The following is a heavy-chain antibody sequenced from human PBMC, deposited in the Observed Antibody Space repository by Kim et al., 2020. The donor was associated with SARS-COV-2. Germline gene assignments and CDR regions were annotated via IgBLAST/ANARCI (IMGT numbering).Heavy chain of an antibody. CDR3: AREVPDYGSGTYYYFDY. Sequence: VQGRITISRHNSKNTLFLQMNSLRAEDTAVYYCAREVPDYGSGTYYYFDYWGQGTLVTVSS. J-gene: IGHJ4*02. V-gene: IGHV3-53*04. D-gene: IGHD3-10*01.